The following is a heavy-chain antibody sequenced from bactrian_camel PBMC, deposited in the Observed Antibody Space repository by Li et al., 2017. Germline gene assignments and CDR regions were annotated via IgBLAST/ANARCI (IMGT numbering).Heavy chain of an antibody. J-gene: IGHJ4*01. D-gene: IGHD4*01. Sequence: HVQLVESGGGSVQPGGSLRLSCAGSFITYNNNCMAWFRQAPGKEREGVAAIESDGSTRYADSVKGRFTISKDNAQNTAYLQMNSLKPEDTAMYYCAARACYRDFDVPYNYWGQGTQVTVS. CDR2: IESDGST. CDR1: FITYNNNC. V-gene: IGHV3S53*01. CDR3: AARACYRDFDVPYNY.